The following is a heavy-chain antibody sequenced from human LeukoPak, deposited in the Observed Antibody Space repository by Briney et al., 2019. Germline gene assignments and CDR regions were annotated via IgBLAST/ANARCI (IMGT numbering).Heavy chain of an antibody. Sequence: GASVKVSCKASGYTFTGYYVHRVRQAPGQGLEWMGWINPNSGGTNYAQKIQGRVTVTRDTSISTAYMELSRLRSDDTAVYYCARETYYYDSSGYYYYFDYWGQGTLVTVSS. CDR3: ARETYYYDSSGYYYYFDY. D-gene: IGHD3-22*01. CDR2: INPNSGGT. CDR1: GYTFTGYY. J-gene: IGHJ4*02. V-gene: IGHV1-2*02.